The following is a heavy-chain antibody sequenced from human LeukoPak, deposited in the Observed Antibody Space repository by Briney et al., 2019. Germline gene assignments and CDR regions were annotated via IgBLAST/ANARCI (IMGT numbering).Heavy chain of an antibody. J-gene: IGHJ4*02. CDR2: IIPIFGIA. CDR1: GGTFSSYA. V-gene: IGHV1-69*04. CDR3: ARDSPHYYGSGCRV. D-gene: IGHD3-10*01. Sequence: GASVKVSCKASGGTFSSYAISWVRQAPGQGLEWMGRIIPIFGIANYAQKFQGRVTITADKSTSTAYMELSSLRSDDTAVYYCARDSPHYYGSGCRVWGQGTLVTVSS.